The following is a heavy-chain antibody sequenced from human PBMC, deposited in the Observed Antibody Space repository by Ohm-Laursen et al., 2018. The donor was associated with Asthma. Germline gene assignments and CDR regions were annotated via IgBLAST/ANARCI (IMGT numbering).Heavy chain of an antibody. D-gene: IGHD3-3*01. V-gene: IGHV3-33*08. J-gene: IGHJ6*02. CDR1: GFTFSSYA. CDR2: IWYDGSNK. Sequence: SLRLSCAASGFTFSSYAMSWVRQAPGKGLEWVAVIWYDGSNKYYADSVKGRFTISRDNSKNTLYPQMNSLRAEDTAVYYCARDYDFWSGDNYYYYGMDVWGQGTTVTVSS. CDR3: ARDYDFWSGDNYYYYGMDV.